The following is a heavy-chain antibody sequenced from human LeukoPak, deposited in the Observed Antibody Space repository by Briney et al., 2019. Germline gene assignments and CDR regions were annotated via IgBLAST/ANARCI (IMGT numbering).Heavy chain of an antibody. Sequence: SETLSLTCTVSGGSISSYYWSWIRQPPGKGLEWIGYIYYSGSTNYNPSLKSRVTISVDTSKNQFSLKRSSVTAADTAVYYCARHRVPRSGWYGDFDYWGQGTLVTVSS. J-gene: IGHJ4*02. CDR3: ARHRVPRSGWYGDFDY. CDR1: GGSISSYY. D-gene: IGHD6-19*01. CDR2: IYYSGST. V-gene: IGHV4-59*08.